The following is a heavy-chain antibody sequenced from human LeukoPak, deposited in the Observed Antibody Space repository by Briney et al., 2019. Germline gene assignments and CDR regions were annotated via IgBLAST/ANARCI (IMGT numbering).Heavy chain of an antibody. CDR3: AKDLATVPGNKFFAY. CDR2: ISGSGGST. D-gene: IGHD6-19*01. V-gene: IGHV3-23*01. CDR1: GFTFSTYD. Sequence: GGSLRLSCAASGFTFSTYDMTWVRQAPGKGLEWVSSISGSGGSTYYADSVKGRFTTSRDNSKNTLYLQMNGLRAEDTAVYYCAKDLATVPGNKFFAYWGQGTLVTVSS. J-gene: IGHJ4*02.